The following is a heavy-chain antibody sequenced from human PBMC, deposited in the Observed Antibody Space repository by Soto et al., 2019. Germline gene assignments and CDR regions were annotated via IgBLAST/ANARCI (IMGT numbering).Heavy chain of an antibody. Sequence: QVQVVESGGGVVQPGTSLRLSCAASGFTFSNFGMHWVRQAPGKGLEWVAVIWHDGKNKYYADSAKGRFTISRDNSKNTLYRQMNSLRAEDTAVYYCARDPGQDEAMDYWGQGTLVTVYS. CDR2: IWHDGKNK. V-gene: IGHV3-33*01. CDR1: GFTFSNFG. CDR3: ARDPGQDEAMDY. J-gene: IGHJ4*02.